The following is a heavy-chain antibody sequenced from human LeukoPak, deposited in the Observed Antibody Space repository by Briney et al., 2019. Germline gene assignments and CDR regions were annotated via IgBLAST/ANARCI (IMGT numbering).Heavy chain of an antibody. J-gene: IGHJ5*02. CDR3: ARVPRNCTNGVCYTRANWFDP. D-gene: IGHD2-8*01. CDR1: GGSISSHY. V-gene: IGHV4-59*11. Sequence: SETLSLTCTVSGGSISSHYWSWIRQPPGKGLEWIGYIYDSGSTNYNPSLKSRVTISIDTSKNQFSLKLSSVTAADTAVYYCARVPRNCTNGVCYTRANWFDPWGQGTLVTVSS. CDR2: IYDSGST.